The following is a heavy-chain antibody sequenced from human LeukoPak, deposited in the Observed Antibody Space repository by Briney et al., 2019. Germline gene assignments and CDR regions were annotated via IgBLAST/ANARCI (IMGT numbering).Heavy chain of an antibody. V-gene: IGHV4-39*07. CDR1: GASISNKNYF. J-gene: IGHJ4*02. D-gene: IGHD3-3*01. CDR3: AREAGFWSGYYSGYFDY. CDR2: IYYTEST. Sequence: SETLSLTCSVSGASISNKNYFWGWIRQPLGKGLEWIGGIYYTESTCYNPSLKSRVTMSVDTSKNQFSLKLSSVTAADTAVYYCAREAGFWSGYYSGYFDYWGQGTLVTVSS.